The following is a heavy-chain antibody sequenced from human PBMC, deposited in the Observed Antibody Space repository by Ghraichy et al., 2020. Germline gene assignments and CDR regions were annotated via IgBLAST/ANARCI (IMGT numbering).Heavy chain of an antibody. D-gene: IGHD6-19*01. Sequence: GGSLRLSCATSGFTFSSYWMNWVRQAPGKGLEWVANIKEDGSEKHYVDSMKGRLTISRDNAKNSLYLQMNSLRAEDTAVYYCAREGPVAGTGGFDSWGQGTLVTVSS. CDR3: AREGPVAGTGGFDS. CDR1: GFTFSSYW. CDR2: IKEDGSEK. J-gene: IGHJ4*02. V-gene: IGHV3-7*03.